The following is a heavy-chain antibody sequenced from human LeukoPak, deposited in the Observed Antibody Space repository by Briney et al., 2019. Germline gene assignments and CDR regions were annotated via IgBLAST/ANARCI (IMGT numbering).Heavy chain of an antibody. Sequence: PGGSLRLSCAASGFTFSSYAMSWVRQAPGKGLEGVSSISYTGTYIYYADSVKGRFTISRDNAQNSLYLQMNSLRAEDTAIYYCVRDRGTYRPIDYWGQGTLVTVSS. V-gene: IGHV3-21*04. CDR2: ISYTGTYI. CDR3: VRDRGTYRPIDY. D-gene: IGHD1-26*01. CDR1: GFTFSSYA. J-gene: IGHJ4*02.